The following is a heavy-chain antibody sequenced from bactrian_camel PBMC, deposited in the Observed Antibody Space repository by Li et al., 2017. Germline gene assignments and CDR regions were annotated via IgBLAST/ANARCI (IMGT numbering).Heavy chain of an antibody. CDR1: GFTFGSYD. CDR3: ARVGGYWDSNY. CDR2: INTGGGRT. J-gene: IGHJ4*01. D-gene: IGHD3*01. Sequence: HVQLVESGGGLVQPGGSLRLSCAASGFTFGSYDMNWVRQAPGKGLEWVSRINTGGGRTDYADSVKGRATVSRDNAKNTLYLQLNSLKTEDTAMYYCARVGGYWDSNYWGQGTQVTVS. V-gene: IGHV3S1*01.